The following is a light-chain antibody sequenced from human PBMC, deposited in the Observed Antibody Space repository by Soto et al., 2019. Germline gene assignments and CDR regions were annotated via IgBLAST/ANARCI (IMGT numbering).Light chain of an antibody. V-gene: IGLV1-44*01. Sequence: QSVLTQPPSASGTPGQRVPISCSGSSSNIGINTVSWYQQLPGTAPKLLIYTNNHRPSGVPDRFSGSKSGTSASLAISGLQSEDEADYYCAAWDDSLNGLVFGTGTKVTVL. CDR3: AAWDDSLNGLV. CDR2: TNN. J-gene: IGLJ1*01. CDR1: SSNIGINT.